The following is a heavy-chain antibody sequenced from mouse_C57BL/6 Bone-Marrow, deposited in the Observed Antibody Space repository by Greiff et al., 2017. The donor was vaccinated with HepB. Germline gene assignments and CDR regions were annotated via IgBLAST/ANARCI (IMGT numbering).Heavy chain of an antibody. CDR3: GVNWACWFAY. J-gene: IGHJ3*01. Sequence: VQLQQSVAELVRPGASVKFSCTASGFTIKNTYMHWVKQTPEQGLEWIGRIDPANGNTKYAPKFQGQATITADTSSNTAYLQLSSLTSDDTAVYYCGVNWACWFAYWGQGTLVTVSA. CDR1: GFTIKNTY. V-gene: IGHV14-3*01. CDR2: IDPANGNT. D-gene: IGHD4-1*01.